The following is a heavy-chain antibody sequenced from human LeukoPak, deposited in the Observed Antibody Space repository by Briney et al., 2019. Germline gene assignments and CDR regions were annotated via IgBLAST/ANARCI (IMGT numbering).Heavy chain of an antibody. CDR2: IYYSGST. CDR3: ARSGVRIDAFDI. D-gene: IGHD5-12*01. V-gene: IGHV4-59*01. J-gene: IGHJ3*02. Sequence: PSETLSLTCTVSGGSTSSYYWSWIRQPPGKGLEWIGYIYYSGSTNYNPSLKSRVTISVDTSKNQFSLKLSSVTAADTAVYYCARSGVRIDAFDIWGQGTMVTVSS. CDR1: GGSTSSYY.